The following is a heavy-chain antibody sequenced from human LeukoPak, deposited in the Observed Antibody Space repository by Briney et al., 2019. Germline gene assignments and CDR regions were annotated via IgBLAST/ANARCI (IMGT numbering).Heavy chain of an antibody. CDR3: ARDGYSSSLNY. V-gene: IGHV3-74*01. Sequence: PGGSLRLSCAASGFTFSSYWMHWVRQAPGMGLVWVSRISGDVSITWYADSVKGRFTISRDIAKNTLYLQMNSLRAEDTAVYYCARDGYSSSLNYWGQGTLVTVSS. CDR2: ISGDVSIT. CDR1: GFTFSSYW. D-gene: IGHD6-13*01. J-gene: IGHJ4*02.